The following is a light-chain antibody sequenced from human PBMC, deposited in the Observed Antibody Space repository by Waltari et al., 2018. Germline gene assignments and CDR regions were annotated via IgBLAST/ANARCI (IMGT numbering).Light chain of an antibody. J-gene: IGLJ3*02. CDR3: ETWDSNTNWV. Sequence: QPVLTQSSSASASLGSSVKLTCTLISGHSSHSIAWHQQQPGKAPRYLMKLEGSGSHNKGSGVPDRFSGSSSGADRYLTISNLQSEDEADYYCETWDSNTNWVFGGGTKLTVL. CDR1: SGHSSHS. V-gene: IGLV4-60*03. CDR2: LEGSGSH.